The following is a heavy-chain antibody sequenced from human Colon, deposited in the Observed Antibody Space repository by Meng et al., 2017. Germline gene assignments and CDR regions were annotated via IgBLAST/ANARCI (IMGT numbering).Heavy chain of an antibody. J-gene: IGHJ4*02. CDR3: ARHGGYYQDY. D-gene: IGHD4-23*01. Sequence: QVQRLGSGPGLVKPSGTLSLTCAVSGGSITTNGYWSWVRQSPEKGLEWIGQIDHRGDPYYNPSLKSRVTMSVDRSKSQVSLQLTSVTAADTAVYYCARHGGYYQDYWGQGTLVTVSS. CDR2: IDHRGDP. V-gene: IGHV4-4*02. CDR1: GGSITTNGY.